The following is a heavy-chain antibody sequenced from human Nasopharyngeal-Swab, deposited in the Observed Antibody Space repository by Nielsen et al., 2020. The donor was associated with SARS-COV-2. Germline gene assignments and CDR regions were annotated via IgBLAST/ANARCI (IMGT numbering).Heavy chain of an antibody. D-gene: IGHD3-9*01. V-gene: IGHV3-30*18. CDR3: AKDYYDTVAGYYGPDF. J-gene: IGHJ4*02. CDR2: ISSDGSNK. CDR1: GFSFSSYG. Sequence: GESLKISCEASGFSFSSYGMHWVRQAPGKGLEWVTVISSDGSNKYYADSVKGRFTISRDNSKNTLYLLMSSLRAEDTAVYYCAKDYYDTVAGYYGPDFWGQGTLVTVSS.